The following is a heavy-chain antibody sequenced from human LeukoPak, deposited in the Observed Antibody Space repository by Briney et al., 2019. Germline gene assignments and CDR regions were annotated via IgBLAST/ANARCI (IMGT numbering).Heavy chain of an antibody. J-gene: IGHJ4*02. V-gene: IGHV3-21*01. CDR1: GFTFSFYM. D-gene: IGHD1-20*01. Sequence: GGSLRLSCTAPGFTFSFYMMNWVRQAPGTGLEWVSSISTSSSHIYYADSLKGRFTVSRDNAKNSLYLQMNNLRAEDTAVYYCARDDNWNDKPFDLWGPGTL. CDR2: ISTSSSHI. CDR3: ARDDNWNDKPFDL.